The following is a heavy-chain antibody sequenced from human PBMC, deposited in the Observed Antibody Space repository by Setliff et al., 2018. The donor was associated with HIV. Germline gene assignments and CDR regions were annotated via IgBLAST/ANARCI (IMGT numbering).Heavy chain of an antibody. J-gene: IGHJ5*02. Sequence: SETLSLTCAVSGGSISSSNWWSWVRQPPGKGLEWIGEIYHTGSSNYNPSLKSRVTISVDTSKNQFSLKLSSVTAADTAVYYCARGVVVAATRWFDPWGQGTLVTVSS. CDR3: ARGVVVAATRWFDP. CDR2: IYHTGSS. D-gene: IGHD2-15*01. CDR1: GGSISSSNW. V-gene: IGHV4-4*02.